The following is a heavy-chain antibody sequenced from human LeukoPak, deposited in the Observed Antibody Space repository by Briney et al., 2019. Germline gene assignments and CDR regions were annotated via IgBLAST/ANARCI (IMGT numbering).Heavy chain of an antibody. Sequence: ASVKVSCKASGYIFTGYYMHWVRQAPGQGLEWMGLINPNSGGTKYAQQFQGRVTMTRDTSISTAYMELSRLTSDDTAVYYCARGEGDSSSWPLNYWGQGTLVPVSS. CDR3: ARGEGDSSSWPLNY. V-gene: IGHV1-2*02. J-gene: IGHJ4*02. D-gene: IGHD6-13*01. CDR1: GYIFTGYY. CDR2: INPNSGGT.